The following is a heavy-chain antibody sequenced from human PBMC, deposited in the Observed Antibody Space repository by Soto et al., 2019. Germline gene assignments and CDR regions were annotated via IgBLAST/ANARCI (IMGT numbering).Heavy chain of an antibody. CDR3: ARVATVNWFDP. CDR1: GYTFTNYA. D-gene: IGHD4-17*01. J-gene: IGHJ5*02. CDR2: INAGDGST. V-gene: IGHV1-3*01. Sequence: QVQLVQSGAEVKKPGASVKVSCKASGYTFTNYAMHWVRQAPGQRLEWMGWINAGDGSTEYSQKFQGRVTITRDTSASTVYMELSSLRSEDTAVYHCARVATVNWFDPWGQGTLVTVSS.